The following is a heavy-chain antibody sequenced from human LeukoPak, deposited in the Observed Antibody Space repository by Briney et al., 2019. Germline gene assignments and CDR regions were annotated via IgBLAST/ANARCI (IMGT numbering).Heavy chain of an antibody. V-gene: IGHV3-30*03. J-gene: IGHJ6*02. CDR1: GFPFRAYG. Sequence: PGGSLRLSCVVYGFPFRAYGMHWARQAPGKGLDWVAFISFDGSKSHYADSVQGRFTVSRDNSGKMVFLQMNSLRAEDTAVYHCARELLDTEQRNYYYYGLDVWGQGTTVTVSS. CDR2: ISFDGSKS. CDR3: ARELLDTEQRNYYYYGLDV. D-gene: IGHD1-1*01.